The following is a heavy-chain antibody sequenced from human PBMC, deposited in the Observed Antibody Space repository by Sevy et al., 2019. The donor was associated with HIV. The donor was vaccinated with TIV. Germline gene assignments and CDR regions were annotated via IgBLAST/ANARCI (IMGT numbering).Heavy chain of an antibody. Sequence: GGSLRLSCAASGFTFDDYAMHWVRQAPGKGLEWVSGISWNSGSIGYADSVKGRFTISRDNAKNSLYLQMNSLRAEETALYYCAKADSSLKYFQHWGQGTLVTVSS. D-gene: IGHD6-13*01. J-gene: IGHJ1*01. CDR2: ISWNSGSI. V-gene: IGHV3-9*01. CDR3: AKADSSLKYFQH. CDR1: GFTFDDYA.